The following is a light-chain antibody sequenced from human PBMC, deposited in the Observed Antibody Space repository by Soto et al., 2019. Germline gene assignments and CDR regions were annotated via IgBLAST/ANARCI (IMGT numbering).Light chain of an antibody. Sequence: QSGLAQPVSVSGSPGQLITISCTGTSSDVGGYNYVSWYQQHPGKAPKLMIYEVSNRPLGVSNRFSGSKSGNTASLTISGLQAEDEADYYCSSYTSSSTLFVFGPATKVTVL. CDR3: SSYTSSSTLFV. V-gene: IGLV2-14*01. J-gene: IGLJ1*01. CDR1: SSDVGGYNY. CDR2: EVS.